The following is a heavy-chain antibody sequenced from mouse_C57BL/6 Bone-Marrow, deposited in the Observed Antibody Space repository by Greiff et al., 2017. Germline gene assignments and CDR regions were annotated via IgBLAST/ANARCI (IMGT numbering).Heavy chain of an antibody. J-gene: IGHJ2*01. CDR1: GYTFTSYW. CDR3: ARSGPLGRSVDY. Sequence: QVQLQQPGAELVKPGASVKMSCKASGYTFTSYWITWVKQRPGQGLEWIGEIYPTSGRTNYNEKFKSKAILTVDNSSNTAYMQLSSLTSEDSAVFYCARSGPLGRSVDYWGQGTTLTVSS. CDR2: IYPTSGRT. V-gene: IGHV1-55*01. D-gene: IGHD4-1*01.